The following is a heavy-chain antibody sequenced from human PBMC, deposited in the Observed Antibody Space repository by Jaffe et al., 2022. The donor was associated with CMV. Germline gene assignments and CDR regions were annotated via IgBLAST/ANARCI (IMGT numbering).Heavy chain of an antibody. CDR1: GYSFTSYW. D-gene: IGHD2-15*01. CDR3: ARRGYCSGGSCKGLGALYDGYYYGMDV. CDR2: IYPGDSDT. Sequence: EVQLVQSGAEVKKPGESLKISCKGSGYSFTSYWIGWVRQMPGKGLEWMGIIYPGDSDTRYSPSFQGQVTISADKSISTAYLQWSSLKASDTAMYYCARRGYCSGGSCKGLGALYDGYYYGMDVWGQGTTVTVSS. J-gene: IGHJ6*02. V-gene: IGHV5-51*01.